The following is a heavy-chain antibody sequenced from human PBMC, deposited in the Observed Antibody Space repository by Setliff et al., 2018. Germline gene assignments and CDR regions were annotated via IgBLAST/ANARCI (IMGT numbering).Heavy chain of an antibody. V-gene: IGHV5-51*01. CDR1: GYSFTSHW. CDR2: IYPGDSDT. J-gene: IGHJ4*02. CDR3: VRAGSGIGGDLDY. Sequence: GESLKISCKGSGYSFTSHWIGWVRQMPGKGLEWMGVIYPGDSDTRYSPSFEAQITFSVDKSITTAYLQWSSLKASDTAIYYCVRAGSGIGGDLDYWGQGTLVTVSS. D-gene: IGHD3-10*01.